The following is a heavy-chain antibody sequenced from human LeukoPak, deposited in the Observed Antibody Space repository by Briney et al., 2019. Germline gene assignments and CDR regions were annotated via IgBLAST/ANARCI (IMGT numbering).Heavy chain of an antibody. D-gene: IGHD7-27*01. CDR1: GYSISSGYY. CDR3: AIAGMGTWLDY. J-gene: IGHJ4*02. CDR2: IYHSGST. V-gene: IGHV4-38-2*01. Sequence: PSETLSLTCAVSGYSISSGYYWGWIRQPPGKGLEWIGSIYHSGSTYYNPSLKSRVTISVDTSKNQFSLKLSSVTAADTAVYYCAIAGMGTWLDYWGQGTLVTVSS.